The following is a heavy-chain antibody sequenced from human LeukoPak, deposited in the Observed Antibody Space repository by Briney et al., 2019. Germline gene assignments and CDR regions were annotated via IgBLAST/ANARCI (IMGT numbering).Heavy chain of an antibody. CDR2: IYYSGST. V-gene: IGHV4-30-4*01. J-gene: IGHJ6*02. CDR3: AREVGGYWGMDV. CDR1: GGSISSGDYY. D-gene: IGHD2-21*01. Sequence: SETLSLTCTVSGGSISSGDYYWSWIRQPPGKGLEWIGYIYYSGSTYYNPSLKSRVTISVDTSKNQFSLKLSSVTAADMAVYYCAREVGGYWGMDVWGQGTTATVSS.